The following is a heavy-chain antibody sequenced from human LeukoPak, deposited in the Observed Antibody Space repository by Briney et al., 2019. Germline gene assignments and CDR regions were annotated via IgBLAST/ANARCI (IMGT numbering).Heavy chain of an antibody. CDR3: ARSPFYGDNSGTFDY. CDR2: IYSGGFT. V-gene: IGHV3-66*01. J-gene: IGHJ4*02. CDR1: GLTVSSNY. Sequence: GGSLRLSCAASGLTVSSNYMSWVRQAPGKGLEWVSVIYSGGFTYYTDSVKGRFTISRDNSKNTLYLQMNSLRAEDTAVYYCARSPFYGDNSGTFDYWGQGTLVTVSS. D-gene: IGHD4-23*01.